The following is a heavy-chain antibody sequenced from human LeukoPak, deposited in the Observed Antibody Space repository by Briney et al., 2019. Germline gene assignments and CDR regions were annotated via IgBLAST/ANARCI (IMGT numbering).Heavy chain of an antibody. J-gene: IGHJ4*02. Sequence: GRSLRLSCAASGFTFSSYGMHWVRQAPGKGLEWVSAISGSGGSTYYADSVKGRFTISGDNSKNTLYLQMNSLRAEDTALYYCARGPLIRGVPTYYFDYWGQGTLVTVSS. CDR1: GFTFSSYG. CDR3: ARGPLIRGVPTYYFDY. V-gene: IGHV3-23*01. CDR2: ISGSGGST. D-gene: IGHD3-10*01.